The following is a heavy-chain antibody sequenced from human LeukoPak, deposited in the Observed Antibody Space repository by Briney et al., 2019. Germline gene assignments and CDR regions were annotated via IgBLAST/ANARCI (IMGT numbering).Heavy chain of an antibody. CDR1: GGSISSYY. D-gene: IGHD6-13*01. Sequence: SETLSLTCTVSGGSISSYYWSWIRQPAGKGLEWIGRIYTSGSTNYNPSLKSRVTMSVDTSKNQFSLKLSSVTAADTAVYYCARSRAVAAAHAFDIWGQGTMVTVSS. CDR2: IYTSGST. V-gene: IGHV4-4*07. CDR3: ARSRAVAAAHAFDI. J-gene: IGHJ3*02.